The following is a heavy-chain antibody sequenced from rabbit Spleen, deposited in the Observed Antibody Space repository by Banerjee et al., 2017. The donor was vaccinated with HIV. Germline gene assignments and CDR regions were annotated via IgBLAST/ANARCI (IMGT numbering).Heavy chain of an antibody. CDR1: GVSLNDKDV. J-gene: IGHJ6*01. CDR3: ARGYGVYYYGFDL. CDR2: IDSGSSGFT. Sequence: EQLEESGGGLVKPEGSLTLTCKASGVSLNDKDVMCWVRQAPGKGLEWIACIDSGSSGFTYFASWAKGRFTISKTSSTTVTLQMTSLTVADTATYFCARGYGVYYYGFDLWGPGTLVTVS. D-gene: IGHD6-1*01. V-gene: IGHV1S45*01.